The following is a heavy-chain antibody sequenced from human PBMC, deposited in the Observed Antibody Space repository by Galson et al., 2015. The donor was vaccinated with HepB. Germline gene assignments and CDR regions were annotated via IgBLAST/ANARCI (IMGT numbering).Heavy chain of an antibody. CDR2: ITGSGHST. Sequence: SLRLSCAASGFTFSNYAMSWVRQAPGKGLEWVSAITGSGHSTYYASSVKVRFTISRDNPKNTKHLHMSNLSAEDTGIYYCETTWIWVTGYEHDDSGQGTLVPVSS. CDR3: ETTWIWVTGYEHDD. D-gene: IGHD3-9*01. CDR1: GFTFSNYA. J-gene: IGHJ4*02. V-gene: IGHV3-23*01.